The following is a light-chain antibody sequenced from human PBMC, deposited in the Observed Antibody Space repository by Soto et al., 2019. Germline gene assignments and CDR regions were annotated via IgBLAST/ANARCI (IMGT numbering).Light chain of an antibody. J-gene: IGLJ1*01. CDR1: SSNIGASYY. Sequence: QSVLPQPPSASGAPGQRVTISCAGSSSNIGASYYVHWYQQLPGSPPKVVIYGNRNRPSGVPERFSGSKSGTSASLAITGLQAEDEADYHCQSYDTALSAYVFGSGTKVTVL. CDR2: GNR. V-gene: IGLV1-40*01. CDR3: QSYDTALSAYV.